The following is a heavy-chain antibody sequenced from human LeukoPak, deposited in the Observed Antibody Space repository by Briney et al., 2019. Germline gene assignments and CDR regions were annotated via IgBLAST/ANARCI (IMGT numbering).Heavy chain of an antibody. J-gene: IGHJ6*02. CDR1: GFTFDDHA. CDR2: ISRDSRVT. V-gene: IGHV3-9*01. CDR3: AKVIAHPSYAMDD. D-gene: IGHD6-6*01. Sequence: PGGSLRFSCAASGFTFDDHAMHCVRQPPGEGLEWVARISRDSRVTGYADSVKGRFTISRDSGEKFVYLQMNSLRTEDTALYYCAKVIAHPSYAMDDWGQGTTVTVPS.